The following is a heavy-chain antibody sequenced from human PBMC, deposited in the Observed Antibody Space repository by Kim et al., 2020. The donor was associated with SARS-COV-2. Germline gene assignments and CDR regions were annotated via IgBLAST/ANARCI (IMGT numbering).Heavy chain of an antibody. J-gene: IGHJ3*02. Sequence: YYVDSVKGRFTISRDNAKNSLYLQMNSLRAEDTAVYYCARENHYSDAFDIWGQGTMVTVSS. V-gene: IGHV3-7*01. CDR3: ARENHYSDAFDI. D-gene: IGHD3-10*01.